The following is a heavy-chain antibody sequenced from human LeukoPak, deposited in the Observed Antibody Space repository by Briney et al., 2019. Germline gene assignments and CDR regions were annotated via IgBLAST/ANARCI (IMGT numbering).Heavy chain of an antibody. J-gene: IGHJ5*02. V-gene: IGHV3-7*01. D-gene: IGHD2-21*01. CDR3: VSDATRGGDLDH. Sequence: PGGSLRLSCAASGFTFSDYWMMWVRQAPGKGLEWVAQIKVDGSEKYYVDSVRGRFTISRDNAKNSLDLQMNTLRVEDTAVYYCVSDATRGGDLDHWGQGTLVTVSS. CDR2: IKVDGSEK. CDR1: GFTFSDYW.